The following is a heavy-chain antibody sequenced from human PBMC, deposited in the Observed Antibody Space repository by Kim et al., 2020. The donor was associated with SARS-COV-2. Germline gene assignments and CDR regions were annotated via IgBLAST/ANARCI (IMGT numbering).Heavy chain of an antibody. Sequence: ASVKVSCKVSGYTFTSYRVTWVRQAPGQGLEWMGCNTVYNGDTIYAQKFQGRVTMNTDKSSSTVYMELRSLRFDDSAVYYCASPFVGERQLVAPYGMDVWGQGPTVTVS. CDR1: GYTFTSYR. V-gene: IGHV1-18*04. D-gene: IGHD6-13*01. CDR3: ASPFVGERQLVAPYGMDV. CDR2: NTVYNGDT. J-gene: IGHJ6*02.